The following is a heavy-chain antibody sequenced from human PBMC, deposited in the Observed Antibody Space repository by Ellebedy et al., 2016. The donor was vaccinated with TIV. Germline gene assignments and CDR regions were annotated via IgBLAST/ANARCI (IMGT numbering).Heavy chain of an antibody. J-gene: IGHJ4*02. D-gene: IGHD3/OR15-3a*01. V-gene: IGHV3-7*04. Sequence: GGSLRLXXAASGFTFSGYWISWVRQAPGKGLEWVANIKEDGSEKYYVDSVKGRFTISRDNAKNSLYLEMNSLRPEDTAVYYCVRGEGWTDYWGQGTVVTVSS. CDR3: VRGEGWTDY. CDR2: IKEDGSEK. CDR1: GFTFSGYW.